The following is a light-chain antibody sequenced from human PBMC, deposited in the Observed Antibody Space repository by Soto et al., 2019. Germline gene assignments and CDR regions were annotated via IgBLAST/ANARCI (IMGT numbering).Light chain of an antibody. CDR3: QQRSDWPRIT. Sequence: IGLAHSPATQSRSAGEITTLSSSASQTISSYLAWYQLKRGQAPRLLIYDASNRATGIPARFSGSGSGTDFTLTICSLETEDFAVYYCQQRSDWPRITFGQGTRLEIK. CDR2: DAS. V-gene: IGKV3-11*01. CDR1: QTISSY. J-gene: IGKJ5*01.